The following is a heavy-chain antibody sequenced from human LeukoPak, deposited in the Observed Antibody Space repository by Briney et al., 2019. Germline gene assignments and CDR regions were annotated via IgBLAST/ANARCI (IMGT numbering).Heavy chain of an antibody. CDR1: GGSISSGGYY. CDR3: ARSLYYDFWSGPGY. D-gene: IGHD3-3*01. Sequence: PSETLSLTCTVSGGSISSGGYYWSWIRQPPGKGLEWIGYIYHSGSTYYNPSLKSRVTISVDRSKNQFSLKLSSVTAADTAVYYCARSLYYDFWSGPGYWGQGTLVTVSS. CDR2: IYHSGST. J-gene: IGHJ4*02. V-gene: IGHV4-30-2*01.